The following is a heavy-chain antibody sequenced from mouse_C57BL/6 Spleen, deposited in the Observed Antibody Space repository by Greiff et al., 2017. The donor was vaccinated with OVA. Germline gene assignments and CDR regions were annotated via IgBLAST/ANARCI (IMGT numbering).Heavy chain of an antibody. D-gene: IGHD2-4*01. V-gene: IGHV1-55*01. J-gene: IGHJ3*01. CDR1: GFTFTSYW. CDR2: IYPGSGST. Sequence: QVQLQQPGAELVKPGASVKMSCKASGFTFTSYWITWVKQRPGQGLEWIGDIYPGSGSTNYNEKFKSKATLTVDTSSSTAYMQLSSLTSEDAAVYYCARRRNDCDGGVAYWGQGTLVTVAA. CDR3: ARRRNDCDGGVAY.